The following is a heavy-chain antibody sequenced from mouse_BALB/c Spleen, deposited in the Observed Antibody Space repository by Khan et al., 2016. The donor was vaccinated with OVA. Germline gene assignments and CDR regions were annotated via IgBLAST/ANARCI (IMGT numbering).Heavy chain of an antibody. D-gene: IGHD2-2*01. CDR3: TRSGYGSFAY. J-gene: IGHJ3*01. CDR1: GYTFTNYY. Sequence: QVQLKQSGAELVKPGASVKLSCKASGYTFTNYYMHWVKQRPGQGLEWIGEINPSNGGTNFNEKFKSKATLTADKSSSTAYMQLSSLTSEDSAVYYCTRSGYGSFAYWGQGTLVTVSA. V-gene: IGHV1S81*02. CDR2: INPSNGGT.